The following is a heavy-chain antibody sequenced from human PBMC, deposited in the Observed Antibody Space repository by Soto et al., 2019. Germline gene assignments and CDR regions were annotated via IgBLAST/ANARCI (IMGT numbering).Heavy chain of an antibody. J-gene: IGHJ6*03. CDR2: ISSNGVGT. V-gene: IGHV3-64*01. CDR3: AGGDRPDFYYLDV. Sequence: EVQLAESGGGLAQPGGSLRLSCAASGFTLSGYAMDWVRQAPGKGLEYVSGISSNGVGTYYANSVQGRFTISRDNSKYKVYLQMGSQRPEDMAVYYCAGGDRPDFYYLDVWGRGTTVTV. CDR1: GFTLSGYA. D-gene: IGHD3-16*02.